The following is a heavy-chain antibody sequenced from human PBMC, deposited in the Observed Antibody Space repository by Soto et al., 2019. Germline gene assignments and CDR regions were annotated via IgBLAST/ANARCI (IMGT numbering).Heavy chain of an antibody. J-gene: IGHJ3*02. CDR3: ARDYTQGMAFDI. CDR1: GFTVSSNY. D-gene: IGHD3-16*01. CDR2: IYSGGST. Sequence: GALRLSCAASGFTVSSNYMSWVRQAPGKGLEWVSVIYSGGSTYYVDSVKGRFTISRDNSKNTLYLQMNSLRAEDTAVYYCARDYTQGMAFDIWGQGTMVTVSS. V-gene: IGHV3-53*01.